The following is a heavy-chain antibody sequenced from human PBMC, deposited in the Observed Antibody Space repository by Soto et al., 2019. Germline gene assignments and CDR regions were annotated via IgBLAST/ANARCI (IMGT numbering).Heavy chain of an antibody. CDR3: SRDRYCSGGSCYSEWAFDI. CDR1: GFTFSTYS. V-gene: IGHV3-23*01. J-gene: IGHJ3*02. D-gene: IGHD2-15*01. Sequence: PGGSLRLSCAASGFTFSTYSMNWVRQAPGKGLAWVSGISGSSGATYYADSVKGRFTISRDNSKNTLYLQMNSLRAEDTAVYYCSRDRYCSGGSCYSEWAFDIWGQGTMVTVSS. CDR2: ISGSSGAT.